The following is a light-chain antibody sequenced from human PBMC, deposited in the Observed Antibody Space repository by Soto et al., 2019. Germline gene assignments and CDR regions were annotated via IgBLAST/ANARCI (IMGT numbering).Light chain of an antibody. CDR3: SSYTTNSPPVV. Sequence: QSVLTQPASVSGSPGQSITISCTGTSGDIGSYPYVSWYQQYPGKAPKLLISEVTNRPSGVSNRFSGSKSGNTASLTISGLQAEDEAHYYCSSYTTNSPPVVFGGGTKVTVL. J-gene: IGLJ2*01. CDR2: EVT. CDR1: SGDIGSYPY. V-gene: IGLV2-14*01.